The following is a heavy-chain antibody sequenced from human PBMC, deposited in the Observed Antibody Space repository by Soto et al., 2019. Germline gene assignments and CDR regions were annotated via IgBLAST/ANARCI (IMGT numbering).Heavy chain of an antibody. CDR2: ISFDGSNE. V-gene: IGHV3-30-3*01. CDR3: ASEGFYDSRGYPYGLDV. CDR1: GFNFSEYV. J-gene: IGHJ6*02. Sequence: GWSLRLSCAASGFNFSEYVVHWVRQAPGRGLEWMAFISFDGSNEYYADFVKGRFTISRDNSKNMVYLQVNSLRADDTAVYFCASEGFYDSRGYPYGLDVWGQGNSVTVSS. D-gene: IGHD3-22*01.